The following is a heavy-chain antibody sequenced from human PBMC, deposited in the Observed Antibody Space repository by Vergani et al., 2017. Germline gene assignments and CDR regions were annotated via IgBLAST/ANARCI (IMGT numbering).Heavy chain of an antibody. D-gene: IGHD5-18*01. CDR2: IYPGDTDT. J-gene: IGHJ6*03. CDR1: GYSFTSYW. Sequence: EVQLVQSGAEVKKPGESLKISCKCSGYSFTSYWIGWVRQMPGKGLEWMGLIYPGDTDTSYSPSFQGQVTISADKSISTAYLQLSSLKASDTAMYYCARGRSRGYSSGYYYMDVWGKGTTVTVSS. V-gene: IGHV5-51*01. CDR3: ARGRSRGYSSGYYYMDV.